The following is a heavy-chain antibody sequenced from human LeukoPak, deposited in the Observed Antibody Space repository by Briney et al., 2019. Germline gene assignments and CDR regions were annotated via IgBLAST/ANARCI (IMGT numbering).Heavy chain of an antibody. J-gene: IGHJ5*02. CDR1: GFTFSSYW. D-gene: IGHD2-15*01. CDR3: ASDLYCSGGSCYFANWFDP. CDR2: IKQDGSEK. Sequence: GGSLRLSCAASGFTFSSYWMSWVRQAPGKGLEWVANIKQDGSEKYYVDSVKGRFTISRDNAKNSLYLQMNSLRAEDTAVYYCASDLYCSGGSCYFANWFDPWGQGTLVTVSS. V-gene: IGHV3-7*01.